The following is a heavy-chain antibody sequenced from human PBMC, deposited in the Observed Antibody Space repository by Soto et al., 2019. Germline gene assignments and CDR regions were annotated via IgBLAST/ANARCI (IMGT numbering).Heavy chain of an antibody. D-gene: IGHD2-2*01. V-gene: IGHV4-34*01. CDR1: GGSFTGVY. J-gene: IGHJ5*02. CDR2: IDHSGST. CDR3: ARGVLIGYCASASCYPRFDP. Sequence: QVQLQQWGAGLLKPSETLSLTCAVYGGSFTGVYWSWIRQPPGKGLEWLAEIDHSGSTKYNPSLKSRVTMSVDTSKSQFSLRLSSVTAADTAVYYCARGVLIGYCASASCYPRFDPGGQGTLVTVSS.